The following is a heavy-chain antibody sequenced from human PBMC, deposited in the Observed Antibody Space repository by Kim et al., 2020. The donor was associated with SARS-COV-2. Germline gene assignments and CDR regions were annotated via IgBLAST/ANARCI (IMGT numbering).Heavy chain of an antibody. V-gene: IGHV1-69*13. CDR2: IIPIFGTA. CDR3: ARGVACYYDSSGYLGFDP. CDR1: GGTFSSYA. Sequence: SVKVSCKASGGTFSSYAISWVRQAPGQGLEWMGGIIPIFGTANYAQKFQGRVTITADESTSTAYMELSSLRSEDTAVYYCARGVACYYDSSGYLGFDPWGQGTLVTVSS. J-gene: IGHJ5*02. D-gene: IGHD3-22*01.